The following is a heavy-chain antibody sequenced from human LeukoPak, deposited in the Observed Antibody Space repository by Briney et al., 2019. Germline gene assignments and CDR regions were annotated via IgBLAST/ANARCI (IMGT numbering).Heavy chain of an antibody. CDR1: GGSFSGYY. D-gene: IGHD3-9*01. Sequence: SETLSLTCAVYGGSFSGYYWSWIRQPPGKGLEWIGEINHSGSTNYNPSPKSRVAISVDTSKNQFSLKLSSVTAADTAVYYCARGLSRWLRPSAFDIWGQGTMVTVSS. CDR3: ARGLSRWLRPSAFDI. CDR2: INHSGST. V-gene: IGHV4-34*01. J-gene: IGHJ3*02.